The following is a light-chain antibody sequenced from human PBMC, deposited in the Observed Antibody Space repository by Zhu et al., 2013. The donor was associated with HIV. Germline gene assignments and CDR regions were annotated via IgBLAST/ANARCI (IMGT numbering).Light chain of an antibody. CDR1: QDIASD. CDR3: QHYGSSPPRFT. J-gene: IGKJ3*01. V-gene: IGKV1-13*02. Sequence: AIQLTQSPSPLSASVGDRVTITCRASQDIASDLAWYQQKSGRAPELLIYGASSRATDIPDRFSGSGSGTDFTLTISRLEPEDFAVYYCQHYGSSPPRFTFGPGTKVDIK. CDR2: GAS.